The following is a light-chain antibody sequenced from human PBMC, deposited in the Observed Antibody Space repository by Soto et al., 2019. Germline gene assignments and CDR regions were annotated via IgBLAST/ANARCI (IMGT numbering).Light chain of an antibody. Sequence: EIVLTQSPATLSLSPRERATLSCRASQSVSTYLAWYQQKPGQAPRLLIYDASNRATGIPARFSGSGSGTDFTLTISSLEPEDFAVYYCQQRSNWPPAWTFDQGTKVEI. V-gene: IGKV3-11*01. CDR3: QQRSNWPPAWT. CDR2: DAS. CDR1: QSVSTY. J-gene: IGKJ1*01.